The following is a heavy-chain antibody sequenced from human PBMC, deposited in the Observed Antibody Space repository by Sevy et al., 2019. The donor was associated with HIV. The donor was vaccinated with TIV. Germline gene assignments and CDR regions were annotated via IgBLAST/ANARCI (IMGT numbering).Heavy chain of an antibody. CDR1: GLTLSYAW. Sequence: GGSLRLSCAASGLTLSYAWMNWVRQAPGKGLEWVGHIKSESDGGTTYFATPVKGRFIISRDDSKNTLYLQMNSLKTGDTALYYCTARNFDFWGRGTLVTVSS. CDR3: TARNFDF. J-gene: IGHJ4*02. V-gene: IGHV3-15*07. CDR2: IKSESDGGTT.